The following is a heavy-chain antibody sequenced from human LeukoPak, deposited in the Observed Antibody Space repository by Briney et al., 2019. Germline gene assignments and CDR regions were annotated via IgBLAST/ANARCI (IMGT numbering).Heavy chain of an antibody. Sequence: SETLSLTCAVSGGSISSSSWWSWVRQPPGKGLEWIGEIYHSGSTNYNPSLKSRVTISVDKSKNHFSLKLSSVTAADTAVYYCARLGDSSGYYAFDYWGQGTLVTVSS. CDR2: IYHSGST. D-gene: IGHD3-22*01. CDR3: ARLGDSSGYYAFDY. CDR1: GGSISSSSW. V-gene: IGHV4-4*02. J-gene: IGHJ4*02.